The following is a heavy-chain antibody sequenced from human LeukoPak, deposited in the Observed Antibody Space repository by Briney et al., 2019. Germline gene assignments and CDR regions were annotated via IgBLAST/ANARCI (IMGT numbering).Heavy chain of an antibody. CDR1: GFTFSSSA. V-gene: IGHV3-23*01. Sequence: GGSLRLSCAASGFTFSSSAMSWVRQAPGKGLEWVSAISNNGGYTYYADSVQGRFTISRDNAKNSLYLQMNSLRAEDTALYYCAKDGEDDYVGAFDIWGQGTMVTVSS. CDR2: ISNNGGYT. J-gene: IGHJ3*02. CDR3: AKDGEDDYVGAFDI. D-gene: IGHD4-23*01.